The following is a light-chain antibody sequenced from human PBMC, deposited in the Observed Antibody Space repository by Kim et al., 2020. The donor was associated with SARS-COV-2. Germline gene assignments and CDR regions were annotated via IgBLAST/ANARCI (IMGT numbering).Light chain of an antibody. CDR2: GKN. CDR3: NSRDSSGNHAV. V-gene: IGLV3-19*01. CDR1: SLRRYY. Sequence: ASGQTVRITCQGDSLRRYYASWYQQKPGQAPVLVIYGKNNRPSGIPDRFSGSSSGNTASLTITGAQAEDEADYYCNSRDSSGNHAVFGGGTQLTVL. J-gene: IGLJ7*01.